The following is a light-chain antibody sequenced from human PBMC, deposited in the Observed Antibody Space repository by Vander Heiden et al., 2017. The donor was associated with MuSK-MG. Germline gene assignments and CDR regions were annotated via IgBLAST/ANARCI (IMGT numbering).Light chain of an antibody. Sequence: QSALTPPASVSGSPGQSSTIPCTGTSSDIGSYDFVSWYQQRPGKAPKLIICDVSNRPAGVSDRFSGSKSGNEASLTISGLQDEDEADYFCSSYTSSTTLVFGGGTKLTVL. J-gene: IGLJ2*01. CDR1: SSDIGSYDF. CDR2: DVS. V-gene: IGLV2-14*01. CDR3: SSYTSSTTLV.